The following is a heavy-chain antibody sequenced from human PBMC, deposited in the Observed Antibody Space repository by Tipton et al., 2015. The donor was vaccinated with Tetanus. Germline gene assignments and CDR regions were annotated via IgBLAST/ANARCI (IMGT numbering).Heavy chain of an antibody. D-gene: IGHD3-9*01. CDR3: ARRGGDFLTGYYDS. CDR1: GGSISSYY. CDR2: IDYSGST. V-gene: IGHV4-59*08. J-gene: IGHJ4*02. Sequence: LSLTCTVSGGSISSYYWSWVRQPPGKGLEWIGYIDYSGSTNYNPSLKSRVTISVDTSKNQFSLELNSVTAADTAVYYCARRGGDFLTGYYDSWGQGTLVTVSS.